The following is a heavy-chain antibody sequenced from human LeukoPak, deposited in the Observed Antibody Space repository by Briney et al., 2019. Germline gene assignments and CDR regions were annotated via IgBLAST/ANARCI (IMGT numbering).Heavy chain of an antibody. D-gene: IGHD1-26*01. V-gene: IGHV3-23*01. CDR3: AKNSGSFYYYGMDV. J-gene: IGHJ6*02. CDR2: ISGSGGST. CDR1: GLSFSIYA. Sequence: GGSLRLSCAASGLSFSIYAMSWVSPAPGKGLEWVSAISGSGGSTYYPDSVKGRFTISRDNPKNTLFLQMNSLRAEDTAVYYCAKNSGSFYYYGMDVWGQGTTVTVSS.